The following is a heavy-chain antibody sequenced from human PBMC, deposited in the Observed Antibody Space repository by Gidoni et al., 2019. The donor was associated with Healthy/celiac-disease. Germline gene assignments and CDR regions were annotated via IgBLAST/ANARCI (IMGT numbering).Heavy chain of an antibody. Sequence: QVPLAQSGAEVMTPGASVNVSFTASCYTFTSYGISWVRQAPGQGLERMGWSSAYNGNTNNEQKLQGRVTMTTDTSTSTAYMELRSLRSDDTAVYYCARDEAGLDYFDYWGQGTLVTVSS. CDR3: ARDEAGLDYFDY. CDR1: CYTFTSYG. V-gene: IGHV1-18*01. J-gene: IGHJ4*02. CDR2: SSAYNGNT.